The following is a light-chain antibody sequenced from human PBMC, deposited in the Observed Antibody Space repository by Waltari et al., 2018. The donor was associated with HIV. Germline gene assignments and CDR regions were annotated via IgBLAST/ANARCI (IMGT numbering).Light chain of an antibody. CDR1: SSNIGAGYD. V-gene: IGLV1-40*01. CDR2: ANN. J-gene: IGLJ2*01. CDR3: QSYDSGLSGSV. Sequence: SVLTQPPSVSGAPGQRVTISCTGSSSNIGAGYDVHWYQQLPGTAPKLLIYANNKRASGVPDRFSGSKFGPSASLAITGLQAEDEANYYCQSYDSGLSGSVFGGGTKLTVL.